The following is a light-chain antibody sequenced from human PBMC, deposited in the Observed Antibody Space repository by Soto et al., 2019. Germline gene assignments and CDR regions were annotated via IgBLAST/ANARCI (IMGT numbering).Light chain of an antibody. CDR3: SSYTSSSSLV. Sequence: QSVLTQPASVSGSPGQSITISCTGTSSDVGLYNYVSWYQQHPGKAPKLMIYEVSNRPSGGSNRFSGSKSGNTASLTISGLQAEDEADYYCSSYTSSSSLVFGGGTKVTVL. V-gene: IGLV2-14*01. J-gene: IGLJ3*02. CDR2: EVS. CDR1: SSDVGLYNY.